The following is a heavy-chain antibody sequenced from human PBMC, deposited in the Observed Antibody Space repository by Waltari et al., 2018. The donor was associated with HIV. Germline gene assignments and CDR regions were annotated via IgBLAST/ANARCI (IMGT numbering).Heavy chain of an antibody. CDR3: TKVATAWNKLDPFDI. V-gene: IGHV3-30*18. Sequence: QVHLVESGGGVVQPGRSLKLSCAASGFTFSNSGMHWVRQAPGRGLVLVALISYDGNTKHYGESMKGRFTISRDNSNKTLYLQINSLRPEDTAVYYCTKVATAWNKLDPFDIWGQGTVVTVSS. CDR1: GFTFSNSG. D-gene: IGHD1-1*01. CDR2: ISYDGNTK. J-gene: IGHJ3*02.